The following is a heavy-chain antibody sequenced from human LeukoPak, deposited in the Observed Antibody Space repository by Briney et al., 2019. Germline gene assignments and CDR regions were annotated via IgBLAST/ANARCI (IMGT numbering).Heavy chain of an antibody. CDR1: GFTFSSYS. CDR3: ARQLVRGFGFDY. D-gene: IGHD6-6*01. CDR2: ISSSSSYI. V-gene: IGHV3-21*01. J-gene: IGHJ4*02. Sequence: GGSLRLSCAASGFTFSSYSMNWVRQAPGRGLEWVSSISSSSSYIYYADSVKGRFTISRDNAKNSLYLQMNSLRAGDTAVYYCARQLVRGFGFDYWGQGTLVTVSS.